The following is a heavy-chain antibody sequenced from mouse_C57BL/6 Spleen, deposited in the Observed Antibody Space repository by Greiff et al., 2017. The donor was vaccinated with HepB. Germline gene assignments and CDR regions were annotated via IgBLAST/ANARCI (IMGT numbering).Heavy chain of an antibody. J-gene: IGHJ2*01. Sequence: VQLQQPGAELVKPGASVKLSCKASGYTFTSYWMHWVKQRPGQGLEWIGMIHPNSGSTNYNEKFKSKATLTVDKSSSTAYMQLSSLTSEDSAVYYCATYGSSYSYYFDYWGQGTTLTVSS. CDR2: IHPNSGST. CDR1: GYTFTSYW. D-gene: IGHD1-1*01. CDR3: ATYGSSYSYYFDY. V-gene: IGHV1-64*01.